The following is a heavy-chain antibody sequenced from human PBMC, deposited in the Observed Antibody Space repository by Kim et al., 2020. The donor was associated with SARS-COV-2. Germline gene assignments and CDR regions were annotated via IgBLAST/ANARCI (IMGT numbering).Heavy chain of an antibody. V-gene: IGHV4-31*03. D-gene: IGHD3-22*01. CDR2: IYYSGST. J-gene: IGHJ4*02. Sequence: SETLSLTCTVSGGSISSGCYYWSWIRQHPGKGLEWIGYIYYSGSTYHNPSLKSRVTISVDTSKNQFSLKLSSVTAADTAVYYCARGQGLITMIVVVVGAFDYWGQGTLVTVSS. CDR1: GGSISSGCYY. CDR3: ARGQGLITMIVVVVGAFDY.